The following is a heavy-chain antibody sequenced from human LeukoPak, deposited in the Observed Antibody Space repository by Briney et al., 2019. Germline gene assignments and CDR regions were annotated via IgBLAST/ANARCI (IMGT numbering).Heavy chain of an antibody. CDR2: MNPNSGNT. J-gene: IGHJ5*02. CDR1: GYTFTSYD. Sequence: RASAKVSCKASGYTFTSYDINWVRQATGQGLEWMGWMNPNSGNTGYAQKFQGRVTMTRNTSISTAYMELSSLRSEDTAVYYCARAQGLGYDILTGYPNWFDPWGQGTLVTVSS. D-gene: IGHD3-9*01. V-gene: IGHV1-8*01. CDR3: ARAQGLGYDILTGYPNWFDP.